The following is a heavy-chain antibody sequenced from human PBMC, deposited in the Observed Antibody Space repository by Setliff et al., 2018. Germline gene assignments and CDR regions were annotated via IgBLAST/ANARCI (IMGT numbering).Heavy chain of an antibody. D-gene: IGHD3-22*01. CDR1: RFTFSNYW. V-gene: IGHV3-7*01. Sequence: PGGSLRLSCAASRFTFSNYWMSWVRQAPGKGLEWVANIKEDGSEKYYVDSVKGRFTISRDNAKNSLDLQINNLRDEDTAVYYCARDRWKVIVNRGDDAFDLWGQGTMVTVSS. CDR3: ARDRWKVIVNRGDDAFDL. J-gene: IGHJ3*01. CDR2: IKEDGSEK.